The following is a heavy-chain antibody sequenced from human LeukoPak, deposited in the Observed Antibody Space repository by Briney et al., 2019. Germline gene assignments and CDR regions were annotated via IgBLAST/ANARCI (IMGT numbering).Heavy chain of an antibody. D-gene: IGHD1-20*01. Sequence: ASVKVSCKASGYTFTSYDINWVRQATGQGLEWMGWMNPNSGNTGYAQKFQGRVTMTRNTSISTAYMELSSLRSEDTAVYYCARGGAYKWNDEMDYSGQGTLVSVSS. CDR3: ARGGAYKWNDEMDY. CDR2: MNPNSGNT. J-gene: IGHJ4*02. CDR1: GYTFTSYD. V-gene: IGHV1-8*01.